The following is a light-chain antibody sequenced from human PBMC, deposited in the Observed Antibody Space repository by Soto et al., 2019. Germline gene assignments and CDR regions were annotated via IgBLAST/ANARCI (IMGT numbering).Light chain of an antibody. CDR3: QHYNNWPWT. V-gene: IGKV3-15*01. J-gene: IGKJ1*01. CDR1: QSVSTN. Sequence: EIEMTQSPATLSVSPGERATLSCRASQSVSTNVAWYQQKPGQAPRLLIYGASIRATTTPAKFSGSGSGTEFTLTISSLQSEDFAVYYCQHYNNWPWTFGQGTKVDIK. CDR2: GAS.